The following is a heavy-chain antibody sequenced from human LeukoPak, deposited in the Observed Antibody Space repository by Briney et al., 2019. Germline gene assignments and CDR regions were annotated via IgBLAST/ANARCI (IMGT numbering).Heavy chain of an antibody. CDR2: ISYDGSNK. J-gene: IGHJ4*02. V-gene: IGHV3-30*04. CDR1: GFTFSSYA. CDR3: ARERRIQLWLRFDY. D-gene: IGHD5-18*01. Sequence: GGSLRLSCAASGFTFSSYAMHWVRQAPGKGLEWVAVISYDGSNKYYADSVKGRFTISRDNSKNTLYLQMNSLRAEDTAVYYRARERRIQLWLRFDYWGQGTLVTVSS.